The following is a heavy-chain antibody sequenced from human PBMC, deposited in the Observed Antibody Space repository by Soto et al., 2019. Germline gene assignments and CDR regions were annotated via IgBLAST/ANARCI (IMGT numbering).Heavy chain of an antibody. J-gene: IGHJ5*02. CDR2: INPKSDDT. D-gene: IGHD4-4*01. CDR3: ARKHSLDYIRWGLDP. Sequence: ASVKVSCKASGYPFSDNQIHWLRRAPGQGLEWMGRINPKSDDTNYAQKFQGRVTMTRDTSIDTAYLELTGLTPDDTATYYCARKHSLDYIRWGLDPWGQGTLVTVS. CDR1: GYPFSDNQ. V-gene: IGHV1-2*02.